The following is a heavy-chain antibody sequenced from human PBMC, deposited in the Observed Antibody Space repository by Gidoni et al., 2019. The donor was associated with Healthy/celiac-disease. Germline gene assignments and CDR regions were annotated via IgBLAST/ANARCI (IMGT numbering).Heavy chain of an antibody. D-gene: IGHD4-17*01. J-gene: IGHJ4*02. CDR2: IISSSSTI. Sequence: EVQLVESGGGLVQPGGSLRLSCAASGFTFSSYSMNWVRQAPGKGLEWVSYIISSSSTIYYADSVKGRFTISRDNAKNSLYLQMNSLRDEDTAVYYCAREKDYGDYRGFDYWGQGTLVTVSS. CDR3: AREKDYGDYRGFDY. CDR1: GFTFSSYS. V-gene: IGHV3-48*02.